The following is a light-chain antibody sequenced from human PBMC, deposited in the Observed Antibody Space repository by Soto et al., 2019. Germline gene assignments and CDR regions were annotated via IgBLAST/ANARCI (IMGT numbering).Light chain of an antibody. V-gene: IGKV1-5*01. Sequence: DIQMTQSPSTLSASVGDRVTITCRASQSISDWLAWSQQIPGRAPKLLIYDASTLQSGVPSRLSGSGSGTECIITVSSLQPDESATYYCQEYISATFGQGTKLQIK. CDR1: QSISDW. CDR3: QEYISAT. CDR2: DAS. J-gene: IGKJ2*01.